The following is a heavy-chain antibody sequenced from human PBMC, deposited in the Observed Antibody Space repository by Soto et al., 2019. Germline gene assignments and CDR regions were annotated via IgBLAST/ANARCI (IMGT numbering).Heavy chain of an antibody. CDR2: IKSKTDGGTT. D-gene: IGHD3-16*02. Sequence: VQLVESGGGLVQPGGSLRLSCAASGFTFSNAWMSWVRQAPGKGLEWVGRIKSKTDGGTTDYAAPVKGRFTISRDDSKNTLYLQMNSLETEDTAVYYCTTDGIYDYIWGSYRSYDIWGQGTMVTVSS. J-gene: IGHJ3*02. V-gene: IGHV3-15*01. CDR3: TTDGIYDYIWGSYRSYDI. CDR1: GFTFSNAW.